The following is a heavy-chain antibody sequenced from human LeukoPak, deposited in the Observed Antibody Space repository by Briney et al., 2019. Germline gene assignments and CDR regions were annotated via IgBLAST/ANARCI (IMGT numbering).Heavy chain of an antibody. D-gene: IGHD6-6*01. CDR2: IRQDGREK. CDR3: ARDVSDENGSASRIHLDS. J-gene: IGHJ4*02. Sequence: PGGSLRLSCAASGFTFSSYWMIWVRQAPGKGLEWVANIRQDGREKNYVDSVKGRFTISRDNAKNSLILQMNRLRAEDTAVYYCARDVSDENGSASRIHLDSWGQGTLVSVSS. CDR1: GFTFSSYW. V-gene: IGHV3-7*03.